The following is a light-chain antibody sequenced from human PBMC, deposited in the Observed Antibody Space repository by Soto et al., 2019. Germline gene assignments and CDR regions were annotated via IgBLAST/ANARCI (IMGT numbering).Light chain of an antibody. V-gene: IGKV1-5*01. J-gene: IGKJ1*01. CDR2: DAS. CDR3: QQSNSYSWT. CDR1: QSISSW. Sequence: QMTKSTSTLSASVGDRVTITCRASQSISSWLAWYQQKPGKAPKLLIYDASSLESGVPSRFSGSGSGTEFTLTISSLQPDDFATYYCQQSNSYSWTFAQGTKV.